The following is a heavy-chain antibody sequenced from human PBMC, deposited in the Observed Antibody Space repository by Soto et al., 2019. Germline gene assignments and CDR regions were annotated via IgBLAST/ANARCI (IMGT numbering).Heavy chain of an antibody. Sequence: QVQLVESGGGVVQPGRSLRLSCAASGFTFSSYAMHWVRQAPGKGLEWVAVISYDGSNKYYADSVKGRFTISRDNSKNALYLQMNSLRAEDTAVYYCAREPNYDVLTGYYRQGDAFDIWGQGTMVTVSS. V-gene: IGHV3-30-3*01. D-gene: IGHD3-9*01. J-gene: IGHJ3*02. CDR1: GFTFSSYA. CDR3: AREPNYDVLTGYYRQGDAFDI. CDR2: ISYDGSNK.